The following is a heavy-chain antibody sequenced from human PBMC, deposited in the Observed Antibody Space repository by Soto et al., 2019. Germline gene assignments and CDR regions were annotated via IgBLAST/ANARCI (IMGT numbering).Heavy chain of an antibody. V-gene: IGHV4-34*01. D-gene: IGHD2-2*01. J-gene: IGHJ6*02. CDR1: GGSFSGYY. CDR2: INHSGST. Sequence: QVQLQQWGAGLLKPSETLSLTCAVYGGSFSGYYWSWIRQPPGKGLEWIGEINHSGSTNYNPSLKSRVTISVDTSKNQFSLKLSSVTAADTAVYYCARVGEGIVVVPAAIPLYGMDVWGQGTTVTVSS. CDR3: ARVGEGIVVVPAAIPLYGMDV.